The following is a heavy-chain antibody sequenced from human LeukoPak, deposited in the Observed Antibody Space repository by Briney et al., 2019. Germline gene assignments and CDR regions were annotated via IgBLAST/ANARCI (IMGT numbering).Heavy chain of an antibody. J-gene: IGHJ4*02. D-gene: IGHD3-10*01. CDR3: AREGFRGYYFDY. Sequence: PGRSLRLSCAASGFTFSSYAMHWVRQAPGKGLEWVAVISYDGSNKYYADSVKGRFTISRDNSKNTLYLQMNSLRAEDTAVYYCAREGFRGYYFDYWGQGTLVTVSS. CDR2: ISYDGSNK. CDR1: GFTFSSYA. V-gene: IGHV3-30-3*01.